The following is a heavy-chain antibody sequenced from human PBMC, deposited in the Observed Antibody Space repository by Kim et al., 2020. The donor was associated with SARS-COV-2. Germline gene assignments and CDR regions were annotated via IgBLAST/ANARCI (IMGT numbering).Heavy chain of an antibody. CDR3: AKAVRAAPPNYDILTGYYNVYYYGMDV. Sequence: GGSLRLSCAASGFTFSSYAMSWVRQAPGKGLEWVSAISGSGGSTYYADSVKGRFTISRDNSKNTLYLQMNSLRAEDTAVYYCAKAVRAAPPNYDILTGYYNVYYYGMDVWGQGTTVTVSS. J-gene: IGHJ6*02. D-gene: IGHD3-9*01. V-gene: IGHV3-23*01. CDR2: ISGSGGST. CDR1: GFTFSSYA.